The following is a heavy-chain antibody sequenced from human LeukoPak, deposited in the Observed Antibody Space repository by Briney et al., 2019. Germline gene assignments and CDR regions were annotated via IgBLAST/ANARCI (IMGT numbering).Heavy chain of an antibody. V-gene: IGHV3-74*03. CDR3: ATGYRDFGVGY. Sequence: GGSLRLSCAASGFTFSTYWMHWVRQAPGKGLVWVSRINIDGSSTTYADSVKGRFTISRDNAKNTLYLQMNNLRAEDTAVYYCATGYRDFGVGYWGQGTLVTVSS. D-gene: IGHD4-17*01. CDR1: GFTFSTYW. J-gene: IGHJ4*02. CDR2: INIDGSST.